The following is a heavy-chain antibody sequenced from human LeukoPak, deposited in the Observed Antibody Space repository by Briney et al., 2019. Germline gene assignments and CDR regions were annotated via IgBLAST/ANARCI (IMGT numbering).Heavy chain of an antibody. CDR2: IYSGGST. J-gene: IGHJ1*01. Sequence: GGSQSLFCAASGFTFSPYHTSWVHQAPGKGLEWVSVIYSGGSTYYADSVKGRFTISRDNSKNTVYLQMDSLRAEDTAVYYCARDLTWGQGPLVTVSS. CDR1: GFTFSPYH. CDR3: ARDLT. V-gene: IGHV3-53*01.